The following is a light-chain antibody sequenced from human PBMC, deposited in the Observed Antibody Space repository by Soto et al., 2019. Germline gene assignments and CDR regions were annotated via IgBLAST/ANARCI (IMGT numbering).Light chain of an antibody. CDR2: EDI. V-gene: IGLV2-23*01. CDR1: SSDVGRYNL. CDR3: CSYAGGTSVV. Sequence: QSALTQPASVSGSPGQSITNSCTGTSSDVGRYNLVSWYQQYPGKAPKVMIYEDIERPSGVSDRFSGSKSGNTASLTISGLQTEDEADYYCCSYAGGTSVVFGGGTKLTVL. J-gene: IGLJ2*01.